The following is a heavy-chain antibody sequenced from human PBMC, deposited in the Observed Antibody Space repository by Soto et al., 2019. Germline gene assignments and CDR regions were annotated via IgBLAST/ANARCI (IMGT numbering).Heavy chain of an antibody. J-gene: IGHJ6*02. CDR3: AKDKDGAAAGRGDYSYYGMDV. CDR1: GFTFDDYA. V-gene: IGHV3-9*01. Sequence: EVQLVESGGGLVQPGRSLRLSCAASGFTFDDYAMHWVRQAPGKGLEWVSGISWNSGSIGYADSVKGRFTISRDNAKNSLYLQMNSLRAEDTALYYCAKDKDGAAAGRGDYSYYGMDVWGQGTTVTVSS. D-gene: IGHD6-13*01. CDR2: ISWNSGSI.